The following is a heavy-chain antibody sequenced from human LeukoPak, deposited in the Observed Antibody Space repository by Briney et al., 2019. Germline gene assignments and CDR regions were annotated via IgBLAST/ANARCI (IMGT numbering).Heavy chain of an antibody. CDR2: ISSGSSYI. V-gene: IGHV3-21*01. D-gene: IGHD1-26*01. CDR1: GFSFSSYS. CDR3: ARDIVGATTDYFDY. Sequence: GGSLRLSCSASGFSFSSYSMNWVRQAPGKGLEWVSAISSGSSYIYYADSVKGRFTISRDNAKNSLYLQMNSLRAEDTAVYYCARDIVGATTDYFDYWGQGTLVTVSS. J-gene: IGHJ4*02.